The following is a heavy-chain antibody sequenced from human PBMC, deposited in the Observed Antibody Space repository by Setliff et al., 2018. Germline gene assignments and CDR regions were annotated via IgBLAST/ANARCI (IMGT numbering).Heavy chain of an antibody. V-gene: IGHV4-34*01. J-gene: IGHJ5*02. Sequence: SETLSLTCAVYGGSFNVYFWSWIRQPPGKGLEWIGEISHSGSTNYKPSLKSRVTMSVDESKNQFSLNLNSVTAADTAVYYCARDYQGGWFAPWGQGIMVTVSS. CDR3: ARDYQGGWFAP. CDR2: ISHSGST. CDR1: GGSFNVYF. D-gene: IGHD3-10*01.